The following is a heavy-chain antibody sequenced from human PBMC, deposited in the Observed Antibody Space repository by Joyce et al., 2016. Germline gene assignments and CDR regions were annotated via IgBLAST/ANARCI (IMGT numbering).Heavy chain of an antibody. CDR2: ISHDAERQ. CDR3: AKGALADQLLPPADL. Sequence: QFQLVESGGRVVQPGRSLRLSCRASGFTFNSFAMHWVRQAPGKGLECVAVISHDAERQFYGESSKGRFTISRDNYKNTLDLQMNSLRVEDTAVYYCAKGALADQLLPPADLWGQGTLVTVSS. CDR1: GFTFNSFA. V-gene: IGHV3-30*18. J-gene: IGHJ1*01. D-gene: IGHD1-1*01.